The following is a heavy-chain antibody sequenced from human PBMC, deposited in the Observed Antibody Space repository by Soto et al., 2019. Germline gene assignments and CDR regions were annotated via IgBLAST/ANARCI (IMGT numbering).Heavy chain of an antibody. Sequence: QVQLVESGGGVVQPGRSLRLSCAASGFTFSNYVIHWVRQAPGKGLEWVALIPSRAGDNKQYADSVKGRFTISRDNSKXTLSLQMDSLRAEDTAVYYCAREDESSGPAGTFHPWGQGTQVTVSS. CDR3: AREDESSGPAGTFHP. J-gene: IGHJ1*01. CDR1: GFTFSNYV. D-gene: IGHD3-22*01. V-gene: IGHV3-30-3*01. CDR2: IPSRAGDNK.